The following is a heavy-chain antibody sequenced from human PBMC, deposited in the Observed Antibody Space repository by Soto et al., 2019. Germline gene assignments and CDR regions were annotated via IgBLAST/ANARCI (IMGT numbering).Heavy chain of an antibody. V-gene: IGHV4-34*01. J-gene: IGHJ5*02. CDR3: ARNGPRYSYGSSGNWFDP. D-gene: IGHD5-18*01. CDR1: GGSFSGYY. CDR2: INHSGST. Sequence: PSETLSLTCAVYGGSFSGYYWSWIRQPPGKGQEWIGEINHSGSTNYNPSLKSRVTISVDTSKNQFSLKLSSVTAADTAVYYCARNGPRYSYGSSGNWFDPWGQGTLVTVSS.